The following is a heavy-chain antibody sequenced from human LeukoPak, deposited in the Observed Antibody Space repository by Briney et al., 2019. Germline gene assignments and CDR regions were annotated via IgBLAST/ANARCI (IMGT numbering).Heavy chain of an antibody. J-gene: IGHJ4*02. CDR1: GLTFSNAW. CDR3: TPNFFDY. CDR2: IKSKTDGGTA. V-gene: IGHV3-15*01. Sequence: PGGSLRLSCVASGLTFSNAWMSWVRQAPGRGLEWVGLIKSKTDGGTAEYNAPVKGRFTVSRDDSKNTVYLQMSSLKTEDTAVYYCTPNFFDYWGQGSLVTVSS.